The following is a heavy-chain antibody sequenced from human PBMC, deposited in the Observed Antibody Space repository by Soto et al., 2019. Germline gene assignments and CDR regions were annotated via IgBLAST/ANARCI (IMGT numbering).Heavy chain of an antibody. D-gene: IGHD5-18*01. CDR1: GFTFSSYA. Sequence: GGSLRRSCAASGFTFSSYAMSWVRQAPGKGLEWFSAISGSGGSTYYADSVKGRFTISIDNPKNTLYLQMNSLRAEDTAVYYCAKLMVKNRFAAWAQGTIVTVSS. J-gene: IGHJ5*02. V-gene: IGHV3-23*01. CDR2: ISGSGGST. CDR3: AKLMVKNRFAA.